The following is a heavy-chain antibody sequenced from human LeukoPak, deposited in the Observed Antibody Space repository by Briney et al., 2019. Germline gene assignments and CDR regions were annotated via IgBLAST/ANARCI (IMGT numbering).Heavy chain of an antibody. J-gene: IGHJ3*02. CDR2: ISSGSSTI. CDR1: GFTFSSYS. Sequence: GGSLRLSCTASGFTFSSYSMNWVRQAPGKGLEWVSYISSGSSTIYYADSVKGRFTISRDNAKNSLCLQMNSLRDEDTAVYYCARENIVVVTAIRDAFDIWGQGTMVTVSS. CDR3: ARENIVVVTAIRDAFDI. V-gene: IGHV3-48*02. D-gene: IGHD2-21*02.